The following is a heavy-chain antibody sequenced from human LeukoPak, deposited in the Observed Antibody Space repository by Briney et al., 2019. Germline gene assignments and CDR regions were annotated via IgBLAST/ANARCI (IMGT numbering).Heavy chain of an antibody. D-gene: IGHD4-17*01. CDR1: GFTFSSYW. Sequence: PGGSLRLSCAASGFTFSSYWMHWVRQAPGKGLVWVSRINSDGSSTSYADSVKGRFTISRDNAKNTLYLQMNSLRAEDTAVYYCARKGRSTVTTGYYYYYMDVWGKGTTVTISS. J-gene: IGHJ6*03. CDR3: ARKGRSTVTTGYYYYYMDV. CDR2: INSDGSST. V-gene: IGHV3-74*01.